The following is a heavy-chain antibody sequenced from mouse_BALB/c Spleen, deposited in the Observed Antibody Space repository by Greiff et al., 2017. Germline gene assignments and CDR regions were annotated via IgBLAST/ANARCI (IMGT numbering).Heavy chain of an antibody. J-gene: IGHJ3*01. D-gene: IGHD2-4*01. CDR1: GFAFSSYD. V-gene: IGHV5-12-1*01. CDR3: ARELREFAY. CDR2: ISSGGGST. Sequence: EVMLVESGGGLVKPGGSLKLSCAASGFAFSSYDMSWVRQTPEKRLEWVAYISSGGGSTYYPDTVKGRFTISRDNAKNTLYLQMSSLKSEDTAMFYCARELREFAYWGQGTLVTVSA.